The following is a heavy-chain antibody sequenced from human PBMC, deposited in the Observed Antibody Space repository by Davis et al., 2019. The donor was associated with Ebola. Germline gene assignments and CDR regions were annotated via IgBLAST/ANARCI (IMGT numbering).Heavy chain of an antibody. J-gene: IGHJ4*02. Sequence: ASVTVSCKSSGYTFPSYGLVWVRQAPGLGLEWMGWISGFNTNTNFAQKFQGRVTVSKDTSTNKAYMDLRSQTSDDTAIYYCARAPNYDVLTGTSSYYFDYWGQGTLVTVSS. D-gene: IGHD3-9*01. CDR2: ISGFNTNT. CDR1: GYTFPSYG. V-gene: IGHV1-18*04. CDR3: ARAPNYDVLTGTSSYYFDY.